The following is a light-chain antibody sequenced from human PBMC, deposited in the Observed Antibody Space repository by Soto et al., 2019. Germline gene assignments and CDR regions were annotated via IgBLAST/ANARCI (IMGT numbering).Light chain of an antibody. CDR3: QQYGSSSMYT. J-gene: IGKJ2*01. V-gene: IGKV3-20*01. CDR2: GAS. Sequence: EIVLTQSPGTLSLSPGERATLSCRASQSVSSRYLAWYQQKPGQAPRLLIYGASSRATGIPDRFSGSGSGTDFPLTISRLEPEDFAVYYCQQYGSSSMYTFGQGTKLEIK. CDR1: QSVSSRY.